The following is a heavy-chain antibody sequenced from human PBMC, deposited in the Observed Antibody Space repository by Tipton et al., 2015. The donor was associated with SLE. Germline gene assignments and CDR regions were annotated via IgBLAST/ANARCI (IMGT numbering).Heavy chain of an antibody. Sequence: LRLSCAASGFTFSSYAMSWVRQAPGKGLEWIGSIYYSGSTYYNPSLKSRVTISVDTSKNQFSLKLSSVTAADTAVYYCARALWYYGSGSWGQGTLVTVSS. J-gene: IGHJ4*02. D-gene: IGHD3-10*01. CDR3: ARALWYYGSGS. V-gene: IGHV4-38-2*01. CDR2: IYYSGST. CDR1: GFTFSSYA.